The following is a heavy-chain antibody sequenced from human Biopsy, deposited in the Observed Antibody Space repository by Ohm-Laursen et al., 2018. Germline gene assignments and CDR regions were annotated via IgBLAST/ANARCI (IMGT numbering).Heavy chain of an antibody. CDR1: GGSLSSYY. CDR3: VRGVDYYDPYHYYALDV. CDR2: INHSGRT. J-gene: IGHJ6*02. Sequence: GTLSLTCIVSGGSLSSYYWSWIRQPPGKGLEWIGQINHSGRTNYNPSLKSRVTISVDTSKNQLSLKVRSVTAADTAVYYCVRGVDYYDPYHYYALDVWGQGTTVTVSS. D-gene: IGHD3-22*01. V-gene: IGHV4-34*01.